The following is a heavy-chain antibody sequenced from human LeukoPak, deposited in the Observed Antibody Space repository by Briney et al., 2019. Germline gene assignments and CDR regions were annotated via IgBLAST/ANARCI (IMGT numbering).Heavy chain of an antibody. Sequence: SETLSLTCTVSGGSISSSSYYWGWIRQPPGKGLEWIGEINHSGSTNYNPSLKSRVTISVDTSKNQFSLKLSSVTAADTAVYYCARNGAIVVVVAATRGFDYWGQGTLVTVSS. J-gene: IGHJ4*02. CDR2: INHSGST. V-gene: IGHV4-39*07. CDR3: ARNGAIVVVVAATRGFDY. D-gene: IGHD2-15*01. CDR1: GGSISSSSYY.